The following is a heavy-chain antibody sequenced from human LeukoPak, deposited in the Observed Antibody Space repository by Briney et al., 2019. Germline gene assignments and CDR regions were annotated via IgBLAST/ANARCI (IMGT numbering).Heavy chain of an antibody. Sequence: SSETLSLTCAVYGGSFSGYYWSWIRQPPGKGLEWIGEINHSGSPNYNPSLKSRVTISVDTSKNPFSLTLSSVTAADTAVYYCARRGRYGAGPLYYDYCMDVWGQGTTVTVSS. V-gene: IGHV4-34*01. CDR1: GGSFSGYY. J-gene: IGHJ6*02. CDR2: INHSGSP. CDR3: ARRGRYGAGPLYYDYCMDV. D-gene: IGHD3-10*01.